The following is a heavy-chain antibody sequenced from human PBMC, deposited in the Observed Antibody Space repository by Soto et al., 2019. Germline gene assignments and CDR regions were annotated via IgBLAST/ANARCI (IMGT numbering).Heavy chain of an antibody. J-gene: IGHJ4*02. CDR1: GGSITSGGYC. V-gene: IGHV4-31*03. Sequence: QVQLQESGPGLVKPSQTLSLTCTVSGGSITSGGYCWTWIRQHPVKGLEWMGHIYYSGSTSYNPSLKSRVTISIDTSKNQFSLKLTSVNAADTAVYYCARDGDYFGSGSPPLLSKWGQGTLVTVSS. D-gene: IGHD3-10*01. CDR3: ARDGDYFGSGSPPLLSK. CDR2: IYYSGST.